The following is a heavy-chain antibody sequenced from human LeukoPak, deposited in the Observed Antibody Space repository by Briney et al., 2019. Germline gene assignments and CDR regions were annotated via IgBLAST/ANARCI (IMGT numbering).Heavy chain of an antibody. V-gene: IGHV4-34*01. J-gene: IGHJ4*02. CDR3: ARGRDYVWGTFDY. Sequence: SDTLSLTCAVYGGSFSGYYWSWIRQPPGKGLEWIGEINHSGSTNYNPSLKSRVTISVDTSKNQFSLKLSSVTAADTAVYYCARGRDYVWGTFDYWGQGTLVTVSS. D-gene: IGHD3-16*01. CDR1: GGSFSGYY. CDR2: INHSGST.